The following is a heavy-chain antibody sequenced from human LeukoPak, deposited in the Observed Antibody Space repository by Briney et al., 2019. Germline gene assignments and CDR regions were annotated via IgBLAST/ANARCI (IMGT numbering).Heavy chain of an antibody. CDR2: IYYSGST. D-gene: IGHD3-16*01. V-gene: IGHV4-39*01. J-gene: IGHJ4*02. Sequence: SETLSLTCTVSGGSISSSSYYWGWIRQPPGKGLEWIGSIYYSGSTYYNPSLKSRVTISVDTSKNQFSLKLSSVTAADTAVYYCARLLLTLDRPFPNYWGQGTLVTVSS. CDR1: GGSISSSSYY. CDR3: ARLLLTLDRPFPNY.